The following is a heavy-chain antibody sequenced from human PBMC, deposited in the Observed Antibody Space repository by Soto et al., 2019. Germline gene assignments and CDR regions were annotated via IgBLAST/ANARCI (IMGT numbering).Heavy chain of an antibody. CDR3: AKDRGWTQYYYYYGMDV. CDR2: LSGSGGST. D-gene: IGHD3-10*01. Sequence: EVQLLESGGGLVQPGGSLRLSCAASGFTFSSYAMSWVRQAPGKGLEWVSALSGSGGSTYYADSVKGRFTISRDNSKNTLYLQMNSLRAEDTAVYYCAKDRGWTQYYYYYGMDVWGQGTTVTVSS. V-gene: IGHV3-23*01. J-gene: IGHJ6*02. CDR1: GFTFSSYA.